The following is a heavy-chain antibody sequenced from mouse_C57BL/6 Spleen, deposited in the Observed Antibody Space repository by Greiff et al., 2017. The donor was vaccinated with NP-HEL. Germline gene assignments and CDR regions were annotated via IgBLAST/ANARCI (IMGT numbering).Heavy chain of an antibody. V-gene: IGHV1-64*01. J-gene: IGHJ3*01. CDR3: AREGYYYGSSYVAY. D-gene: IGHD1-1*01. Sequence: QVQLQQPGAELVKPGASVQLSCKASGYTFTSYWMHWVKQRPGQGLEWIGMIHPNSGSTNYNEKFKSTATLTVDKSSSTAYMQLSSLTSEDSAVYYCAREGYYYGSSYVAYCGQGTLVTVSA. CDR1: GYTFTSYW. CDR2: IHPNSGST.